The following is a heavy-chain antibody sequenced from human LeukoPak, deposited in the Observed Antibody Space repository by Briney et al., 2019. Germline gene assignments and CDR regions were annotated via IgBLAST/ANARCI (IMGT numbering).Heavy chain of an antibody. CDR1: GFTFYDYG. CDR2: INWNGGRT. CDR3: AGWGDSCA. V-gene: IGHV3-20*04. D-gene: IGHD2-21*02. Sequence: GGSLSLSCAASGFTFYDYGMSWVRHAPGKGLEWVSGINWNGGRTGYADSVKGRFTSSRDNANSSLYLQANSLRAKDTALYFCAGWGDSCAWGQGTLVTVSS. J-gene: IGHJ4*02.